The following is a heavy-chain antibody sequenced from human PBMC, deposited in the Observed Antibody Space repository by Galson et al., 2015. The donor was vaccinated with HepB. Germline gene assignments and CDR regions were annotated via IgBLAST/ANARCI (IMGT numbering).Heavy chain of an antibody. V-gene: IGHV3-73*01. J-gene: IGHJ6*02. Sequence: SLRLSCAASGFTFSGSAMHWVRQASGKGLEWVGRIRSKANNYATAYAASVKGRFTISRDDSKNTAYLQMNSLKTEDTAVYYYTRREFRGGGMDVWGQGTTVTVSS. D-gene: IGHD3-10*01. CDR1: GFTFSGSA. CDR3: TRREFRGGGMDV. CDR2: IRSKANNYAT.